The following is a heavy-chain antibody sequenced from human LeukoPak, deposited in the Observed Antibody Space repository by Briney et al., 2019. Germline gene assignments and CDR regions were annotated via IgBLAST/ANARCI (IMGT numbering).Heavy chain of an antibody. J-gene: IGHJ5*01. CDR1: GDSVSSNSAT. Sequence: SQTLSLTCAISGDSVSSNSATWTWLRQSPSRGLEWLGRTYYRSKWNNDYAVSMKSRITINPDTSKNQFSLQLNSVTPEDTAVYYCARLVGASWFDSWGQGTLVTVSS. D-gene: IGHD1-26*01. CDR2: TYYRSKWNN. CDR3: ARLVGASWFDS. V-gene: IGHV6-1*01.